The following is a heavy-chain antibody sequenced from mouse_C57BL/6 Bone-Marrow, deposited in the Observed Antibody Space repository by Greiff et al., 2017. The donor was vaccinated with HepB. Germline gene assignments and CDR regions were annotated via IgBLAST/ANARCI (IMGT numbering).Heavy chain of an antibody. J-gene: IGHJ3*01. CDR1: GFTFSSYA. D-gene: IGHD4-1*01. CDR3: ARVGFFFAWFAY. Sequence: EVKLVESGGGLVKPGGSLKLSCAASGFTFSSYAMSWVRQTPEKRLEWVATISDGGSYTYYPDNVKGRFTISRDNDKNNLYLQLSHLKSEDTAMYCCARVGFFFAWFAYWGQGTLVTVSA. V-gene: IGHV5-4*03. CDR2: ISDGGSYT.